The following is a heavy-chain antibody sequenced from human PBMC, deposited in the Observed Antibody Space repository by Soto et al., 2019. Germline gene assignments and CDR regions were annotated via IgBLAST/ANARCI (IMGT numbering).Heavy chain of an antibody. J-gene: IGHJ6*02. CDR2: ISSSSSYI. Sequence: EVQLVESGGGLVKPGGSLRLSCAASGFTFSSYSMNWVRQASGKGLEWVSSISSSSSYIYYADSVKGRFTISRDNAKNSLYLQMNSLRVEDTAVYCCVRHRDSCFDYYYYRMHVWGQGTTVTVSS. V-gene: IGHV3-21*01. CDR3: VRHRDSCFDYYYYRMHV. D-gene: IGHD5-12*01. CDR1: GFTFSSYS.